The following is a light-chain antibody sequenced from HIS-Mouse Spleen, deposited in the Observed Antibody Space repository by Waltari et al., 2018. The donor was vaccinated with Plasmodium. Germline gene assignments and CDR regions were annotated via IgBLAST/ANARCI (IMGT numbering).Light chain of an antibody. V-gene: IGLV3-10*01. CDR3: YSTDSSGNHRV. Sequence: SYELTQPPSVSVSPGQTAWTTCSGAALPTKYAYWYQQKSGQAPVLVIYEDSKRPSGIPERFSGSSSGTMATLTISGAQVEDEADYYCYSTDSSGNHRVFGGGTKLTVL. CDR1: ALPTKY. CDR2: EDS. J-gene: IGLJ3*02.